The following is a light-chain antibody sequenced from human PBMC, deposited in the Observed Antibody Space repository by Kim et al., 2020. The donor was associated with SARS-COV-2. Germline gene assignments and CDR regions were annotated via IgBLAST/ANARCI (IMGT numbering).Light chain of an antibody. CDR2: SNN. J-gene: IGLJ1*01. CDR3: AAWDDSLNGYV. CDR1: SSNIGSNT. Sequence: GPRVTIAFSGGSSNIGSNTVNWYQQRPGTAPKLLIYSNNQRPSGVPDRFSGSKSGTSASLAISGLQSEDEADYYCAAWDDSLNGYVFGTGTKVTVL. V-gene: IGLV1-44*01.